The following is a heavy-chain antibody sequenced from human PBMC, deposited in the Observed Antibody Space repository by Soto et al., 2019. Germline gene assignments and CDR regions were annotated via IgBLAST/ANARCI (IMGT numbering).Heavy chain of an antibody. D-gene: IGHD3-3*01. V-gene: IGHV3-23*01. CDR2: IIDSGGST. J-gene: IGHJ4*02. CDR1: GFTFSSYA. Sequence: GGSLRLSCAASGFTFSSYAMSWVRQAPGKGLEWVSTIIDSGGSTYYADSVKGRFTISRDNSKNTLYLQMSSLKVEDTAVYYCAKAGITISSFEGDYWGQGTLVTVSS. CDR3: AKAGITISSFEGDY.